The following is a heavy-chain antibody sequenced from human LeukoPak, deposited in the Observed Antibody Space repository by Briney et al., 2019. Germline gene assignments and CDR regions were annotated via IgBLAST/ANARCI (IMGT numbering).Heavy chain of an antibody. Sequence: SETLSLTCTVSGGSISSYYWSWIRQPPGKGLEWIGYMYYSGSTNYNPSLKSRVTISADTSKNQFSLKLSSVTAADTAVYYCARADMVRGVRFDPWGQGTLVTVSS. CDR3: ARADMVRGVRFDP. CDR1: GGSISSYY. V-gene: IGHV4-59*01. J-gene: IGHJ5*02. CDR2: MYYSGST. D-gene: IGHD3-10*01.